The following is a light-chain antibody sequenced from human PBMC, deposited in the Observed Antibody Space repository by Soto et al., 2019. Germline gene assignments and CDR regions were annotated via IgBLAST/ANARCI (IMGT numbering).Light chain of an antibody. V-gene: IGKV1-5*01. CDR3: QHFYVFPWT. J-gene: IGKJ1*01. CDR2: DAS. CDR1: QTISRW. Sequence: DIQMSQSPSPLSASVGDRATIPCRARQTISRWLAWYQQKPGKAPKLLIYDASSLQSGVPSRFSGSGSGTDFTLTISSLQPEDFATYYCQHFYVFPWTFGQGTKVDI.